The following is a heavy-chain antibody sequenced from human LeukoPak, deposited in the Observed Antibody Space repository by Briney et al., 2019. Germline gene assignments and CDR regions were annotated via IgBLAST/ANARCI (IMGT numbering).Heavy chain of an antibody. Sequence: GGSLRLSCAASGFTFSSYWMHWVRQAPGKGLEWVSVIYSGGGTYYADSVKGRFTISRHNSKNTLYLQMNSLRAEDTAVYYCARDSGDKDAFDIWGQGTMVTVSS. J-gene: IGHJ3*02. D-gene: IGHD3-10*01. V-gene: IGHV3-53*04. CDR3: ARDSGDKDAFDI. CDR1: GFTFSSYW. CDR2: IYSGGGT.